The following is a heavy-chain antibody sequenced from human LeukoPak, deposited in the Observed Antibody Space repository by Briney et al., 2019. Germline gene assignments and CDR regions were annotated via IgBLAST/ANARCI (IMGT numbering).Heavy chain of an antibody. J-gene: IGHJ5*02. CDR2: ISAYNGNT. V-gene: IGHV1-18*01. Sequence: ASVKVSCKASGYTFTSYGISWVRQAPGQGLEWMGWISAYNGNTNYAQKLQGRVTMTTDTSTSTAYMELRSLRSDDTAVYYCARDDLPLYCSSTSCYKNWFDPWGQGILVTVSS. CDR3: ARDDLPLYCSSTSCYKNWFDP. D-gene: IGHD2-2*02. CDR1: GYTFTSYG.